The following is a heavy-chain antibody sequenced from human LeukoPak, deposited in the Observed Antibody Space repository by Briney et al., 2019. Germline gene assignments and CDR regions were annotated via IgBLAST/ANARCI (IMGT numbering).Heavy chain of an antibody. CDR1: GGSILSSSYY. D-gene: IGHD3-10*01. CDR2: IYYSGNT. V-gene: IGHV4-39*07. CDR3: ARVSMVRGVLRLYYYYYMDV. Sequence: PSETLSLTCTVSGGSILSSSYYWGWIRQPPGKGLEWIGSIYYSGNTDYNPSLKSRVTISVETSKNQFSLKLSSVTAADTAVYYCARVSMVRGVLRLYYYYYMDVWGKGTTVTISS. J-gene: IGHJ6*03.